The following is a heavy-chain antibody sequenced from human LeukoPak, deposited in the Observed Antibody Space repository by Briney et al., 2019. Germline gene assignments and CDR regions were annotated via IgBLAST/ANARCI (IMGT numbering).Heavy chain of an antibody. Sequence: PSQTLSLTCTVSGGSISSSSYYWGWIRQPPGKGLEWIGSIYYSGSTYYNPSLKSRVTISVDTSKNQFSLKLSSVTAADTAVYYCARIEHSSGWYYFDYWGQGTLVTVSS. CDR1: GGSISSSSYY. J-gene: IGHJ4*02. CDR2: IYYSGST. V-gene: IGHV4-39*01. CDR3: ARIEHSSGWYYFDY. D-gene: IGHD6-19*01.